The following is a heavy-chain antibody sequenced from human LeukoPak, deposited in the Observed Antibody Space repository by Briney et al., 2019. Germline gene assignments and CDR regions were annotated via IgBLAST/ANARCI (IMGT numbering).Heavy chain of an antibody. CDR1: GYTFTSYD. Sequence: AASVKVSCKASGYTFTSYDISWVRQATGQGLEWMGWMNPNSGNAGNAQRFQGRVTMTRNNSISTAYMELTSLRSEDTAVYYCGRPLQRGSWTQRALDYWGQGTLVTVSS. D-gene: IGHD3-10*01. CDR2: MNPNSGNA. CDR3: GRPLQRGSWTQRALDY. V-gene: IGHV1-8*01. J-gene: IGHJ4*02.